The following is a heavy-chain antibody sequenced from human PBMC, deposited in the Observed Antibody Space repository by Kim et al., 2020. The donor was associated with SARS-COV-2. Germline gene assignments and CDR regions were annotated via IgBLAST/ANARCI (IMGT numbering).Heavy chain of an antibody. J-gene: IGHJ3*02. D-gene: IGHD6-13*01. V-gene: IGHV4-39*01. CDR3: ASTYSSSWYIDI. Sequence: YNPPLKSRVTISVDTSKNQFSLKLSSVTAADTAVYYCASTYSSSWYIDIWGQGTMVTVSS.